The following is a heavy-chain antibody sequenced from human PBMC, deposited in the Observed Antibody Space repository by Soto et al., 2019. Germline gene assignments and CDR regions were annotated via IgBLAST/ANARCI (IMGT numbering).Heavy chain of an antibody. CDR2: ISAYNGNT. V-gene: IGHV1-18*01. CDR1: GYTFTSYG. CDR3: ARGASDIVVVVAATTEDDAFDI. D-gene: IGHD2-15*01. Sequence: QVQLVQSGAEVKKPGASVKVSCKASGYTFTSYGISWVRQAPGQGLEWMGWISAYNGNTNYAQKLQGRVTMTTDTSTSTADMALRSLRSDDTAVYYCARGASDIVVVVAATTEDDAFDIWGQGTMVTVSS. J-gene: IGHJ3*02.